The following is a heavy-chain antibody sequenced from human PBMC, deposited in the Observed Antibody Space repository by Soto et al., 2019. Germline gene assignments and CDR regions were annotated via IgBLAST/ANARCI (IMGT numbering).Heavy chain of an antibody. CDR1: GFSFSHYY. J-gene: IGHJ4*02. CDR3: ARGLAGPDY. CDR2: ISSSSSFT. Sequence: QVQLVESGGGLVKPGGSLRLSCAASGFSFSHYYMSWIRQAPGKGLECFSHISSSSSFTKYAGSVKGRFTISRDNAKKLLYLQMDSLTAEDTAIYYCARGLAGPDYWGQGTLVTVS. D-gene: IGHD6-19*01. V-gene: IGHV3-11*05.